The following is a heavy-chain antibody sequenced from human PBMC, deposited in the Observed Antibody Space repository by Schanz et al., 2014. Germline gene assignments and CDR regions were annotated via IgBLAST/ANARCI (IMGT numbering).Heavy chain of an antibody. V-gene: IGHV1-18*01. D-gene: IGHD4-17*01. CDR1: GYTFTSYG. CDR3: ARGYGDSPTDF. J-gene: IGHJ4*02. Sequence: QVQLVQSGAEVKKPGASVKVSCKASGYTFTSYGISWVRQAPGQGLEWMGWISPYNGNTNYAQNFQGRVTITADKSTSTAYMELSSLRSEDTAVYYCARGYGDSPTDFWGQGTLVTVSS. CDR2: ISPYNGNT.